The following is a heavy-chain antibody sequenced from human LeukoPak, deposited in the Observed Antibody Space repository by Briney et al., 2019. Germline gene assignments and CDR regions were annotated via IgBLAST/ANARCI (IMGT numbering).Heavy chain of an antibody. V-gene: IGHV3-74*01. D-gene: IGHD3-10*01. CDR3: ARGSGSYYSNDWYFNL. CDR1: GFTFSSYW. Sequence: GGSLRLSCAASGFTFSSYWMHWVRQGPGKGLVWVSRINSDGSSTSYADSVKGRFTISRDNAKNTLYLQMNSLRAEDTAVYYCARGSGSYYSNDWYFNLWGRGTLVTVSS. J-gene: IGHJ2*01. CDR2: INSDGSST.